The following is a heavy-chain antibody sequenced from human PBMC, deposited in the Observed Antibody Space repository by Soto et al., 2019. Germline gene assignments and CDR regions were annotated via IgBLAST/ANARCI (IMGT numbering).Heavy chain of an antibody. CDR2: INSDGSST. D-gene: IGHD5-18*01. Sequence: GGSLRLSCAASGFTFSSYWMHWVRQAPGKGLVWVSRINSDGSSTSYADSVKGRFTISRDNAKNTLYPQMNSLRAEDTAVYYCARAQFPGSYGYQWYDYWGQGTLVTVSS. V-gene: IGHV3-74*01. CDR1: GFTFSSYW. CDR3: ARAQFPGSYGYQWYDY. J-gene: IGHJ4*02.